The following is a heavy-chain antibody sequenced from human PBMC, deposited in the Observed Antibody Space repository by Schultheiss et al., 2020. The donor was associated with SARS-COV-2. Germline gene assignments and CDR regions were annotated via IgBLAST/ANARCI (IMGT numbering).Heavy chain of an antibody. J-gene: IGHJ6*02. CDR3: ARGDGGIAPYYYYGMDV. V-gene: IGHV4-61*09. Sequence: SETLSLTCTVSGGSISSGSYYWSWIRQPAGKGLEWIGYVYSSGNTNYNPSLKSRVTISVDTSKNQFSLKLSSVTAADTAVYYCARGDGGIAPYYYYGMDVWGQGTTVTVSS. CDR1: GGSISSGSYY. D-gene: IGHD2-21*01. CDR2: VYSSGNT.